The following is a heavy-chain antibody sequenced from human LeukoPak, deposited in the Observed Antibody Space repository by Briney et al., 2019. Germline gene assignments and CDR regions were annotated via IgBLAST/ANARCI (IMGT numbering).Heavy chain of an antibody. CDR1: GFTFYDYA. Sequence: GGSLRLSCTASGFTFYDYAMHWVRQVPGKGLEWVSGISWNSGIIDYVATVKGRFTISRDNAKNSLYLHMASLRPDDTALYFCAKRPKAAWEQVAFDLWGQGTMVSVSS. D-gene: IGHD1-26*01. CDR2: ISWNSGII. V-gene: IGHV3-9*01. J-gene: IGHJ3*01. CDR3: AKRPKAAWEQVAFDL.